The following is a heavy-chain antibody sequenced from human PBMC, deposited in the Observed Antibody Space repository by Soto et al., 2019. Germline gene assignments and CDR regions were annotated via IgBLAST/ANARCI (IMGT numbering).Heavy chain of an antibody. CDR2: IDPSDSYT. CDR3: ARITPFDVPGTTQYYYYYGMDV. J-gene: IGHJ6*02. V-gene: IGHV5-10-1*01. Sequence: PGESLKISCKGSGYSFTSYWISWVRQMPGKGLEWMGRIDPSDSYTNYSPSFQGHVTISADKSISTAYLQWSSLKASDTAMYYCARITPFDVPGTTQYYYYYGMDVWAQGTTVPVSS. CDR1: GYSFTSYW. D-gene: IGHD1-1*01.